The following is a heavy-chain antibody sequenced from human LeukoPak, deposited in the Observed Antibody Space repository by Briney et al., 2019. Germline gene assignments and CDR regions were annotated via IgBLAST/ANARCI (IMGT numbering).Heavy chain of an antibody. D-gene: IGHD4-23*01. CDR3: ARVFGSGRSNRNSVILYWYFDL. CDR1: GGSISSSSYY. CDR2: IYYSGST. V-gene: IGHV4-39*07. J-gene: IGHJ2*01. Sequence: SETLSLTCTVSGGSISSSSYYWGWIRQPPGKGLEWIGSIYYSGSTYYNPSLKSRVTISVDTSKNQFSLKLSSVTAADTAVYYCARVFGSGRSNRNSVILYWYFDLWGRGTLVTVSS.